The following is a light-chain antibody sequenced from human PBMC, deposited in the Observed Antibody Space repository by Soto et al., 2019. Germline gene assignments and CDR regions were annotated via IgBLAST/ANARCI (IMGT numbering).Light chain of an antibody. CDR3: QQYNNWPWT. CDR1: QSISSD. Sequence: EIVMTQSPATLSGSPGERATLSCRASQSISSDLAWYQQKPGQAPRFLIYGASTRATGIPARFSGSGSGTEFTLTISSLQSEDFAVYSCQQYNNWPWTFGPGTKVEIK. V-gene: IGKV3D-15*01. CDR2: GAS. J-gene: IGKJ1*01.